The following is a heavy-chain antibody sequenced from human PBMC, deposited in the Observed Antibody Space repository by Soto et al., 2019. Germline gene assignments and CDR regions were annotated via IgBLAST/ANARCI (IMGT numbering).Heavy chain of an antibody. CDR3: VRYRFSATWSKFDY. CDR1: GGSLREFGHF. Sequence: SETLSLTCTVSGGSLREFGHFWTWIRQRPGRGLEWIGYIYHSGSTYYNPSLKSRVSMSVDTSENQFSLKLTSVTAADTAVYYCVRYRFSATWSKFDYWGQGTLVTVSS. CDR2: IYHSGST. V-gene: IGHV4-31*03. J-gene: IGHJ4*02. D-gene: IGHD3-16*02.